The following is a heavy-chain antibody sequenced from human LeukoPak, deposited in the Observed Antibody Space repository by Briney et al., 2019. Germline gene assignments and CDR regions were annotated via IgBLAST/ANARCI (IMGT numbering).Heavy chain of an antibody. CDR1: GFTFSTYT. Sequence: GGSLRLSCAASGFTFSTYTMSWVRQAPGKGLEWVSSISSSSSDIYYADSLKGRFTISRDNAKNSLYLQMNSLRAEDTAVYYCARQRGGYCFDYWGQGTLVTVSS. J-gene: IGHJ4*02. D-gene: IGHD3-16*01. V-gene: IGHV3-21*01. CDR2: ISSSSSDI. CDR3: ARQRGGYCFDY.